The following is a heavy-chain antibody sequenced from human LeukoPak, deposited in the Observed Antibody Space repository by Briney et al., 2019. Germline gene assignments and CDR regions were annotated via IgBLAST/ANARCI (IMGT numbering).Heavy chain of an antibody. CDR1: GFTFSSYG. Sequence: PGRSLRLSCAASGFTFSSYGMHWVRQAPGKGLEWVAVIWYDGSNKYYADSVKGRFTISRDNSKNTLYLQTNSLRAEDTAVYYCARSYLADAFDIWGQGTMVTVSS. D-gene: IGHD2-8*01. V-gene: IGHV3-33*01. J-gene: IGHJ3*02. CDR3: ARSYLADAFDI. CDR2: IWYDGSNK.